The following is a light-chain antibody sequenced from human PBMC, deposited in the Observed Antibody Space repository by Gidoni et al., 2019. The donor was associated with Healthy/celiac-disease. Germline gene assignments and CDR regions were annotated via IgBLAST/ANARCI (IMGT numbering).Light chain of an antibody. CDR3: QEYNNWLKIT. V-gene: IGKV3-15*01. CDR1: QSVSSN. CDR2: GAS. J-gene: IGKJ5*01. Sequence: IVMTQSPATLFVSPGERATLSCRASQSVSSNLAWYQQKTGQAPRLLIYGASTRATGIPARFRGSVSGTEFTLTIIRLQSEYFAVYYCQEYNNWLKITFGQGTRLEIK.